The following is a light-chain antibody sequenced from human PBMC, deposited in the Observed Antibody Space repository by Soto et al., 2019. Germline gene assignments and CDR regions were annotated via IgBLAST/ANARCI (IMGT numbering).Light chain of an antibody. CDR1: ERIRRH. V-gene: IGKV1-39*01. CDR3: QQPYTTLGT. J-gene: IGKJ5*01. CDR2: AAS. Sequence: MCLEPSSLEACGGGRECRTRRAAERIRRHLNWYKQKPGRAPDLLIYAASNLQNGVPYRFTVSGSGTAFNLTIRGLQPEDFAIYFCQQPYTTLGTFGQGTRLEIK.